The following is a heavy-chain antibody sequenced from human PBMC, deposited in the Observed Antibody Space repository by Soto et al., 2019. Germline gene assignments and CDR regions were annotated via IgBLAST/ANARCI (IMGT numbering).Heavy chain of an antibody. CDR1: GFTFSSYS. D-gene: IGHD1-26*01. CDR2: ISSSSSYI. CDR3: ARALQYSGSYHWYLDL. Sequence: GGSLRLSCAASGFTFSSYSMNWVRQAPGKGLEWVSSISSSSSYIYYADSVKGRFTISRDNAKNSLYLQMNSLRAEDTAVYYCARALQYSGSYHWYLDLWGRGTLVTVSS. V-gene: IGHV3-21*01. J-gene: IGHJ2*01.